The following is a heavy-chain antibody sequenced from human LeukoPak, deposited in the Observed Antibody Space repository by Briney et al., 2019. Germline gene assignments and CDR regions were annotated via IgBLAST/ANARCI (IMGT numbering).Heavy chain of an antibody. Sequence: SETLSLTCTVSGGSISSGGYYWSWIRQHPGKGLEWIGYIYYSGSTYYNPSLKSRVTISVDTSKNQFSPKLSSVTAADTAVYYCARLNDYGGNSDYWGQGTLVTVSS. CDR1: GGSISSGGYY. CDR3: ARLNDYGGNSDY. J-gene: IGHJ4*02. CDR2: IYYSGST. V-gene: IGHV4-31*03. D-gene: IGHD4-23*01.